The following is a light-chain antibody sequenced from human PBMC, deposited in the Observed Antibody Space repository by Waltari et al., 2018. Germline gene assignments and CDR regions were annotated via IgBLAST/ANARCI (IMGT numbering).Light chain of an antibody. CDR3: QKYGTLPAT. V-gene: IGKV3-20*01. CDR1: QSVSKY. CDR2: DAS. J-gene: IGKJ1*01. Sequence: EIVLTQSPGTLSLSPGERATLSYRASQSVSKYLAWYQQKPGQAPRLLIYDASTRATGIPDRFSGSGWGTDFSLTISRLEPEDFAVYYCQKYGTLPATFGQGTKVQ.